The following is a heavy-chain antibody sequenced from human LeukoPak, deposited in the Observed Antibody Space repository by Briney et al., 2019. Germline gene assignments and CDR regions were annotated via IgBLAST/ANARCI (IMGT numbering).Heavy chain of an antibody. CDR1: GFTFSSYW. CDR3: ARVQWELRGVGSYFEY. D-gene: IGHD1-26*01. V-gene: IGHV3-7*01. Sequence: PGRSLRLSCVVSGFTFSSYWMSWVRQARGKGRGWVANIKQDGSEKYYVDSVKGRFTMSRDNAKNSLYLQMNSLRAEDTAVYYCARVQWELRGVGSYFEYWGQGALVTVSS. J-gene: IGHJ4*02. CDR2: IKQDGSEK.